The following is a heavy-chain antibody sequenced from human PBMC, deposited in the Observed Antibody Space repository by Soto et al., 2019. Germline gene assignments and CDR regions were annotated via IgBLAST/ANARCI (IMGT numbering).Heavy chain of an antibody. V-gene: IGHV3-13*01. Sequence: EVQVVESGGGLVQPGGSLRLSCAASGFSFSNYDMHWVHQVTGKGLEWVSGITTAGDTYYLGSVKGRFTISREKAKNSLYLQMNSLSAGDTAVYYCARELHGGSYGMDVWGRGTTVTVSS. CDR2: ITTAGDT. CDR3: ARELHGGSYGMDV. J-gene: IGHJ6*02. CDR1: GFSFSNYD.